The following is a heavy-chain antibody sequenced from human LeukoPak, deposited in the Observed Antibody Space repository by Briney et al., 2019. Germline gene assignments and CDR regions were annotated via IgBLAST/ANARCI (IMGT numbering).Heavy chain of an antibody. CDR2: ISAYNGNT. Sequence: ASVKVSCKASGYTFTSYGISWVRQAPGQGLEWMGWISAYNGNTNYAQKLQGRVTMTTDTSTSTAYMELRSPRSDDTAVYYCARDSLQLWSDDAFDIWGQGTMVTVSS. D-gene: IGHD5-18*01. CDR3: ARDSLQLWSDDAFDI. CDR1: GYTFTSYG. V-gene: IGHV1-18*01. J-gene: IGHJ3*02.